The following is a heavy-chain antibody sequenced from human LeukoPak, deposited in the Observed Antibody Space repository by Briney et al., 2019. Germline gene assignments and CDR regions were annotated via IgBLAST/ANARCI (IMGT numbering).Heavy chain of an antibody. V-gene: IGHV4-34*01. D-gene: IGHD3-10*01. CDR3: ARGSQNRITMVRGVHNWFDP. Sequence: PSETLSLTCAVYGGSFSGYYWSWIRQPPGKGLEWIGEMNHSGSTNYNPSLKSRVTISVDTSKNQFSLKLSSVTAADTAVYYCARGSQNRITMVRGVHNWFDPWGQGTLVTVSS. CDR2: MNHSGST. CDR1: GGSFSGYY. J-gene: IGHJ5*02.